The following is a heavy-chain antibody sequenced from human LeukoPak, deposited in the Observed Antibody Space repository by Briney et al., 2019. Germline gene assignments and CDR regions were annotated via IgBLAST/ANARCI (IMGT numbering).Heavy chain of an antibody. D-gene: IGHD6-19*01. V-gene: IGHV3-23*01. CDR2: ISDSGGSA. J-gene: IGHJ4*02. Sequence: PGGSLRLSCAISGFTFSDYYMTWIRQAPGKGLNWVSGISDSGGSAYYADSVKGRFTISRDNSKNTLYLQMNSLRAEDTAIYFCAKDRRDSSGWYYFDYWGQGTLVTVSS. CDR3: AKDRRDSSGWYYFDY. CDR1: GFTFSDYY.